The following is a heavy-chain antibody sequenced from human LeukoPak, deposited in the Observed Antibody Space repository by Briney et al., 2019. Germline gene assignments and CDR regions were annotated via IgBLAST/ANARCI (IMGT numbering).Heavy chain of an antibody. CDR1: GDSVSSNSAA. D-gene: IGHD3-3*01. J-gene: IGHJ3*02. CDR3: ARLVGTDYDFWSGAFGYLCAGGAFDI. V-gene: IGHV6-1*01. Sequence: SQTLSLTCAISGDSVSSNSAAWNWIRQSPSRGLEWLGRTYYRSKWYNDYAVSVKSRITINPDTSKNQFSLQLNSVTPEDTAVYYCARLVGTDYDFWSGAFGYLCAGGAFDIWGQGTMVTVSS. CDR2: TYYRSKWYN.